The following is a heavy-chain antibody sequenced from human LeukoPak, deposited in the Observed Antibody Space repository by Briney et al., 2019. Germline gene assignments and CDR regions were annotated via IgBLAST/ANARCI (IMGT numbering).Heavy chain of an antibody. CDR2: VKQDGGEK. J-gene: IGHJ4*02. D-gene: IGHD3-10*01. V-gene: IGHV3-7*04. CDR1: GFAFSDFS. CDR3: ARWRGSGKYFDS. Sequence: GGSLRLSCAASGFAFSDFSMNWVRLAPGRGLAWVASVKQDGGEKYYVDSVKGRFTISGDNAKNSLYLQMNSLRAEDTAVYYCARWRGSGKYFDSWGQGTLSPSPQ.